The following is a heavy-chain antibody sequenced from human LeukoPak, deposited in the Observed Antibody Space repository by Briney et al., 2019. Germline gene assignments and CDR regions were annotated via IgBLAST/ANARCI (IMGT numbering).Heavy chain of an antibody. V-gene: IGHV3-23*01. CDR1: GFTFSSYA. CDR2: ISGSGGST. D-gene: IGHD3-22*01. CDR3: AKYDSSGYYYVWWPIDY. Sequence: GGSQRLSCAASGFTFSSYAMSWVRRAPGKGLEWVSAISGSGGSTYYADSVKGRFTISRDNSKNTLYLQMNSLRAEDTAVYYCAKYDSSGYYYVWWPIDYWGQGTLVTVSS. J-gene: IGHJ4*02.